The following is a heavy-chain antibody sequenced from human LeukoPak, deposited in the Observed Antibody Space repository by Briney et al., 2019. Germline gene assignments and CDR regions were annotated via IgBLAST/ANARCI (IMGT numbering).Heavy chain of an antibody. CDR3: ARGDSSSWYGY. Sequence: GDSLKISCKTSGYSFTSSWIGWVRQIPGKGLEWMGIIYPGDSDTRYSPSFQGQVTISADKSISTAYLQWNSLKASDTAMYYCARGDSSSWYGYWGQGTLVTVSS. D-gene: IGHD6-13*01. CDR2: IYPGDSDT. V-gene: IGHV5-51*01. J-gene: IGHJ4*02. CDR1: GYSFTSSW.